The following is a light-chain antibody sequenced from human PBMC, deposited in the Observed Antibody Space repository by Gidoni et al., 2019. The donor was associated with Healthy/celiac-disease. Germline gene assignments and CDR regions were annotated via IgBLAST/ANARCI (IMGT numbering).Light chain of an antibody. CDR3: CSYAGSYHVL. V-gene: IGLV2-11*01. Sequence: QSALTQPRSVSGSPGQSVTISCTGTSSDVGGYNYVSWYQQHPGKAPKLIIYDFSKRPSGVPDRFSGSKSGNTASLTISGLQADDEADYYCCSYAGSYHVLFGGGTKLTVL. J-gene: IGLJ2*01. CDR1: SSDVGGYNY. CDR2: DFS.